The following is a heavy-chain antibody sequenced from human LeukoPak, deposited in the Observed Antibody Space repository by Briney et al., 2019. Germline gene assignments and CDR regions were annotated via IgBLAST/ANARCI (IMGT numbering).Heavy chain of an antibody. V-gene: IGHV4-30-2*01. CDR1: GGSISSGGYY. Sequence: SSQTLSLTCTVSGGSISSGGYYWSWIRQPPGKGLEWIGYIYHSGSTYYNPSLKSRVTISVDRSKNQFSLKLSSVTAADTAVYYCARVSDIAARAPYFDYWGQGTLVTVSS. CDR2: IYHSGST. J-gene: IGHJ4*02. D-gene: IGHD6-6*01. CDR3: ARVSDIAARAPYFDY.